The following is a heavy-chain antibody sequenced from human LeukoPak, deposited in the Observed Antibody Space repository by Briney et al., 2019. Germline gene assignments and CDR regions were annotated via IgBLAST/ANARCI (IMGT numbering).Heavy chain of an antibody. CDR1: GFTFSSSW. CDR2: IKSDGTVT. J-gene: IGHJ6*02. V-gene: IGHV3-74*01. CDR3: ARDWRHKAMDV. Sequence: GGSLRLSCAASGFTFSSSWMHWVRQAPGKGLVWVSRIKSDGTVTTDADSVKGRFTISRDNAKNSMYMQMNSLRAEDTAVYYCARDWRHKAMDVWGQGTTVTVSS.